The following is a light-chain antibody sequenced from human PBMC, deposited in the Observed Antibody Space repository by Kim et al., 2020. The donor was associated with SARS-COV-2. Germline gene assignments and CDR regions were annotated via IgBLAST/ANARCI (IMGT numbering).Light chain of an antibody. V-gene: IGKV1-9*01. CDR1: QDISDR. CDR3: QQVELYPS. Sequence: SASVGDRVTITCRASQDISDRFAWYQQRPGTAPKLLILAASTLHAGVPSRFSGGGTGTEFSLTIDSLQPEDFATYYCQQVELYPSFGPGTKVDIK. J-gene: IGKJ3*01. CDR2: AAS.